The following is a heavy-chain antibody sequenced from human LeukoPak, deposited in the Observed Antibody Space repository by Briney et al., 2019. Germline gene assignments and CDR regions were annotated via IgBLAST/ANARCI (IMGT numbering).Heavy chain of an antibody. CDR1: GFTFSTYT. CDR2: ISYDGRNN. D-gene: IGHD4-17*01. V-gene: IGHV3-30*04. J-gene: IGHJ4*02. Sequence: GGSLRLPCAASGFTFSTYTLHWVRQAPGKGLEWVAVISYDGRNNYYADSVKGRFTISRDNSKNTLYLQMNSLRAEDTAVYYCARVGTTVTTFYHFDYWGQGTLVTVSS. CDR3: ARVGTTVTTFYHFDY.